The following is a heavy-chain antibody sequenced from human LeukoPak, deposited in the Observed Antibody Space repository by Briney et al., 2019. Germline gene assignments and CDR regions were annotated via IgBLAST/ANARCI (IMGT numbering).Heavy chain of an antibody. V-gene: IGHV3-30*02. D-gene: IGHD3-16*01. J-gene: IGHJ4*02. CDR1: GFTFDDYA. CDR3: AKGLDYCLDY. CDR2: IRYDGSEK. Sequence: GGSLRLSCAASGFTFDDYAMHWVRQAPGKGLEWVAFIRYDGSEKFYPDSVKGRFSISRDNSKNTLYLQMESLRTEDTAVYYCAKGLDYCLDYWGQGTLVTASS.